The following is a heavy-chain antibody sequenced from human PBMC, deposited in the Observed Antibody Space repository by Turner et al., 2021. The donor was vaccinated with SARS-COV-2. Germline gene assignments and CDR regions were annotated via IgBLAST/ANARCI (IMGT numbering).Heavy chain of an antibody. Sequence: EVQLLESGGGWIQLGGSLRPFDSVLVFSLSTYTMSWVRQAPGKGLEWVSAFSGRSISTFYADSVRDRFTISRDDVKNMLFLEMNRLRVEDTALYYCAKDCKRDQRVPECYDSWGQGTLVTVSS. CDR3: AKDCKRDQRVPECYDS. V-gene: IGHV3-23*01. CDR2: FSGRSIST. CDR1: VFSLSTYT. D-gene: IGHD6-6*01. J-gene: IGHJ4*02.